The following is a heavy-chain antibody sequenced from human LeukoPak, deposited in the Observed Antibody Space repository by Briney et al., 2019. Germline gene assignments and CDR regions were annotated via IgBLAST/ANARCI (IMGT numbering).Heavy chain of an antibody. CDR1: GFTFSSYW. J-gene: IGHJ4*02. D-gene: IGHD6-19*01. CDR3: ARIAVAGSVY. V-gene: IGHV3-74*01. CDR2: INSDGSST. Sequence: PGGSLRLSCAASGFTFSSYWMHWVRQAPGKGLVWVSHINSDGSSTSYADSVKGRFTISRDNAKNTLYLQMNSLRAEDTAVYYCARIAVAGSVYWGQGTLVTVSS.